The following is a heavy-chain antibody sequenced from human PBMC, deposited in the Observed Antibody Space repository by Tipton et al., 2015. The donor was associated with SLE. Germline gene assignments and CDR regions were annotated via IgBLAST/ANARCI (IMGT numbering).Heavy chain of an antibody. CDR1: GFTFRSYW. CDR3: AKWGTGYSGSRRYFDS. CDR2: VSGSGSTT. D-gene: IGHD1-26*01. J-gene: IGHJ4*02. V-gene: IGHV3-23*01. Sequence: GSLRLSCVASGFTFRSYWMSWVRQSPGKGLEWVSAVSGSGSTTYYADSVRGRFTISRDNTRNTLHLQMNSLRVEDTAIYYCAKWGTGYSGSRRYFDSWGQGTPVTVSS.